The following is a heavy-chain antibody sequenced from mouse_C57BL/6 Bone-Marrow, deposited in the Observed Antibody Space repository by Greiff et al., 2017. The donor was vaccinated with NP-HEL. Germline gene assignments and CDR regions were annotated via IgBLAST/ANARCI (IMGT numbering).Heavy chain of an antibody. D-gene: IGHD1-1*01. V-gene: IGHV1-82*01. CDR3: ARPGYYYYGSSRYYAMDD. Sequence: VQLQQSGPELVKPGASVKISCKASGYAFSSSWMNWVKQRPGKGLEWIGRIYPGDGDTNYNGKFKGKATLTADKSSSTAYMQLSSLTSEDSAVYFCARPGYYYYGSSRYYAMDDWGQGTSVTVSS. CDR1: GYAFSSSW. J-gene: IGHJ4*01. CDR2: IYPGDGDT.